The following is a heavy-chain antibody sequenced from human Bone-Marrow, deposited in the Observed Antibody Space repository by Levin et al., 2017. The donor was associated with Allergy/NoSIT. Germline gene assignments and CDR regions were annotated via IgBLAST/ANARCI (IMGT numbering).Heavy chain of an antibody. CDR2: ISGSGGAK. D-gene: IGHD1-1*01. J-gene: IGHJ4*02. CDR3: AKDRPELEVRSDYFDY. CDR1: GFTFSTYA. V-gene: IGHV3-23*01. Sequence: GGSLRLSCAASGFTFSTYAMSWVRQAPGKGLEWVSDISGSGGAKYYADSVKGRFNISRDNSKNTLDLQMKSLRVEDTAVYYCAKDRPELEVRSDYFDYWGQGALVTVSS.